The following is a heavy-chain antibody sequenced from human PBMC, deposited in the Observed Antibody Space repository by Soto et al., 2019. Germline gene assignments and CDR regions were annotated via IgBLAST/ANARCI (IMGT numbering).Heavy chain of an antibody. CDR1: GGSMNDYY. CDR3: ASQYLGRSSSSSFDP. J-gene: IGHJ5*02. Sequence: SETLSLTCTVSGGSMNDYYWSWIRQPPGKGLEWIGYVYYIGRTNYNPSLKGRVTMSLDTSKSQYSLKLGSVTTADTAVYYCASQYLGRSSSSSFDPWGQGTLVTVSS. CDR2: VYYIGRT. D-gene: IGHD6-6*01. V-gene: IGHV4-59*08.